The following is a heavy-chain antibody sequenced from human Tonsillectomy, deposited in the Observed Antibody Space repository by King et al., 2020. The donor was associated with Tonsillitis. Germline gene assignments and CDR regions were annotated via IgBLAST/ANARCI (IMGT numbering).Heavy chain of an antibody. D-gene: IGHD4-17*01. CDR1: GGSIGSGHFS. J-gene: IGHJ5*01. CDR3: ARVSPSAYALSGFDS. CDR2: IYYTGTT. Sequence: QLQESGPRQVRPSQTLSLTCSVSGGSIGSGHFSWAWVRQQPGKGLEWIGHIYYTGTTYYNPSLKNRLNISADQSKGQFSLKLTSVTAADTAVYYCARVSPSAYALSGFDSWGQGTLVTVSS. V-gene: IGHV4-31*03.